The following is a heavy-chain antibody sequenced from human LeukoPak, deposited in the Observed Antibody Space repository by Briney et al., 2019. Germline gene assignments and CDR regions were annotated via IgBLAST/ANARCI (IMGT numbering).Heavy chain of an antibody. CDR1: GRSFSGYY. Sequence: SETLSLTCAVYGRSFSGYYWSWIRQPPGKGLEWIGEINHSGGTNYNPSLKSRVTISVDTSKNQFSLKLSSVTAADTAVYYCASARTSSRSWFTFDYWGQGILVTVSS. V-gene: IGHV4-34*01. CDR2: INHSGGT. J-gene: IGHJ4*02. CDR3: ASARTSSRSWFTFDY. D-gene: IGHD6-13*01.